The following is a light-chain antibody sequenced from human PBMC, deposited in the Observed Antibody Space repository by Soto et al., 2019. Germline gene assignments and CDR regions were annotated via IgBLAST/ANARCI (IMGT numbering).Light chain of an antibody. Sequence: QSVLTQPASVSGSPGQSITISCSGTSSDVGSYNYVAWYQQFSGKTPKLIIYGVSSRAPGVSSRFSGSKSGNTASLTISGLQAEDEADYYCSSYTSTTTLEVFGTGTKVTVL. CDR2: GVS. CDR3: SSYTSTTTLEV. J-gene: IGLJ1*01. CDR1: SSDVGSYNY. V-gene: IGLV2-14*01.